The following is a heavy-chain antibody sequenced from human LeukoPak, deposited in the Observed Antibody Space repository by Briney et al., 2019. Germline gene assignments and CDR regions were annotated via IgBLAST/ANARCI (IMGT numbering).Heavy chain of an antibody. J-gene: IGHJ4*02. V-gene: IGHV3-21*06. CDR1: GFIFSSFS. Sequence: PGGSLRLSCAASGFIFSSFSVNWVRQAPGKGLEWVSSISTSGGLSSVYYADSVKGRFTISRDNAKNSLFLQMNSLGAEDTAVYYCARASRGYSGYEGLDYWGQGTVVTVSS. CDR3: ARASRGYSGYEGLDY. CDR2: ISTSGGLSSV. D-gene: IGHD5-12*01.